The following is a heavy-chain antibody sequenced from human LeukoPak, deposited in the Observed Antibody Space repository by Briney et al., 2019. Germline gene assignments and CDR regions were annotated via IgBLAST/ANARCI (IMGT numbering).Heavy chain of an antibody. CDR3: ARDRKGKYCSSTSCYSYYYYYGMDV. J-gene: IGHJ6*02. Sequence: PSETLSLTCTVSGGSISSGGYSWSWIRRHPGKGLEWIGYIYYSGSTYYNPSLKSRVTISVDTSKNQFSLKLSSVTAADTAVYYCARDRKGKYCSSTSCYSYYYYYGMDVWGQGTTVTVSS. D-gene: IGHD2-2*01. CDR2: IYYSGST. CDR1: GGSISSGGYS. V-gene: IGHV4-31*03.